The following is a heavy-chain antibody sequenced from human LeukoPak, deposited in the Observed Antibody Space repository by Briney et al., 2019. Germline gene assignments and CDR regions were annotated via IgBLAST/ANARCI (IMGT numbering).Heavy chain of an antibody. CDR2: INHSGST. J-gene: IGHJ4*02. CDR3: ARARRYCSGGSCYSFPLRY. D-gene: IGHD2-15*01. V-gene: IGHV4-34*01. CDR1: GGSFSGYY. Sequence: SETLSLTCAVYGGSFSGYYWSWIRQPPEKGLEWIGEINHSGSTNYNPSLKSRVTISVDTSKNQFSLKLSSVTAADTAVYYCARARRYCSGGSCYSFPLRYWGQGTLVTVSS.